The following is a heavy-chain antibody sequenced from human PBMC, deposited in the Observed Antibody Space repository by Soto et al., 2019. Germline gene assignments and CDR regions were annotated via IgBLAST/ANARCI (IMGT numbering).Heavy chain of an antibody. CDR2: ISGSGVST. Sequence: GGSLRLSCAASGFTFSSYAISWVRQAPWKGLEWVSAISGSGVSTYYAESVKGRFTISRENSKNTLYLQMNSLRADDTAVYYCAKDTRVTIFGVDDTCGQGTLVTV. V-gene: IGHV3-23*01. D-gene: IGHD3-3*01. J-gene: IGHJ5*02. CDR3: AKDTRVTIFGVDDT. CDR1: GFTFSSYA.